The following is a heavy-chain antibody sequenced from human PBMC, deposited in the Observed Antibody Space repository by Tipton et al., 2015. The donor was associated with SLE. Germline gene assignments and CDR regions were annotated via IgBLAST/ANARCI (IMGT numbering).Heavy chain of an antibody. J-gene: IGHJ4*02. Sequence: TLSLTCAVYGGSFSGYYWSWIRQPPGKGLEWIGEINHSGSTNYNPSLKSRVTISVDPSKNQFSLKLSSVTAADTAVYYCARERRITMVRGLRGFDYWGQGTLVTVSS. CDR3: ARERRITMVRGLRGFDY. CDR2: INHSGST. D-gene: IGHD3-10*01. CDR1: GGSFSGYY. V-gene: IGHV4-34*01.